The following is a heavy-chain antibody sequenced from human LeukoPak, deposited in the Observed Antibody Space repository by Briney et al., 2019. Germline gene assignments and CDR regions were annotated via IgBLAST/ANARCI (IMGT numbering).Heavy chain of an antibody. J-gene: IGHJ4*02. CDR3: ARDPPLLWFGESPRYFDY. Sequence: PGGSLRLSCAASGFTFSSYSMNWVRQAPGKGLEWVSYISSSSSTIYYADSVKGRFTISRDNAKNSLYLQMNSLRAEDTAVYYCARDPPLLWFGESPRYFDYWGQGTLVTVSS. CDR1: GFTFSSYS. CDR2: ISSSSSTI. D-gene: IGHD3-10*01. V-gene: IGHV3-48*01.